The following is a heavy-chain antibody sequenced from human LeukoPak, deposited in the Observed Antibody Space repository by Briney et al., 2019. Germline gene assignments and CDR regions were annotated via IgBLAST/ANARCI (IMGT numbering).Heavy chain of an antibody. V-gene: IGHV3-23*01. CDR1: GFTFSSYA. D-gene: IGHD6-13*01. CDR3: AFGPGSIAAAGTNY. Sequence: PGGSLRLSCAASGFTFSSYAMSWVRQAPGKGLEWVSAISGSGGSTYYADSVKGRFTISRDNSKNTLYLQMNSLRAEDTAVYYCAFGPGSIAAAGTNYWGQGTLVTVSS. CDR2: ISGSGGST. J-gene: IGHJ4*02.